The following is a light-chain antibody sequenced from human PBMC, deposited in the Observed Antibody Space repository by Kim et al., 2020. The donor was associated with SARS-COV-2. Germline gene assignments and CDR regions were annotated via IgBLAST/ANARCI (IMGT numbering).Light chain of an antibody. CDR2: AAS. CDR1: QSISSY. V-gene: IGKV1-39*01. J-gene: IGKJ4*01. Sequence: SASVGDRVTITCRASQSISSYLNWYQQKPGKAPKLLIYAASSLQSGVPSRFSVSGSGTDFTLTISSLQPEDFATYYCQQSYSTPLTFGGGTKVEI. CDR3: QQSYSTPLT.